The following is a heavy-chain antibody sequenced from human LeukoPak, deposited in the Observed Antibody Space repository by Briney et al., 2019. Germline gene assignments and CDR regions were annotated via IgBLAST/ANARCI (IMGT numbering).Heavy chain of an antibody. V-gene: IGHV3-64*02. D-gene: IGHD6-13*01. J-gene: IGHJ6*03. CDR2: INSNGGGT. CDR3: AREGMYSSSPYVGYYMDV. Sequence: GGALRLSCAASGFSFSNYAMHWVRQAPGEGPEYVSAINSNGGGTYYADSVKGRFTISRDNAKNTLYLQMDSLRPEDIGVYYCAREGMYSSSPYVGYYMDVWGKGAAVTVSS. CDR1: GFSFSNYA.